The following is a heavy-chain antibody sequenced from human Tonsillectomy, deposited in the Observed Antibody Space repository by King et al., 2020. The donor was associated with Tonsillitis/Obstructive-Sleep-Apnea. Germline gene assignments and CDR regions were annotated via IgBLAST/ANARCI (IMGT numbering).Heavy chain of an antibody. CDR1: GFTFSSHW. Sequence: VQLVESGGGLVQPGGSLRLSCAASGFTFSSHWMGWVRQAPGKGLECVANVKKDGSDSYYVDSVKGRFTISRDNAKNSLYLQMNSLRVEDTAVYYCARGPHYGVRLDWFDPWGQGTLVTVSS. CDR3: ARGPHYGVRLDWFDP. D-gene: IGHD4-17*01. CDR2: VKKDGSDS. V-gene: IGHV3-7*04. J-gene: IGHJ5*02.